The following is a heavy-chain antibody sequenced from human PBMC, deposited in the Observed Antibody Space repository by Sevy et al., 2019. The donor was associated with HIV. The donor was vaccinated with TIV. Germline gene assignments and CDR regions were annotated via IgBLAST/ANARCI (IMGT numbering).Heavy chain of an antibody. D-gene: IGHD3-9*01. Sequence: SETLSLTCTVSGGSVSSGSYYWSWIRQPPGKGLEWIGYIYYSGSTNYNPSLKSRVTISVDTSKNQFYLKLGSVTAAETAVYYCARKGTYYDILTGYSPRMGFDPWGQGTLVTVSS. CDR1: GGSVSSGSYY. CDR2: IYYSGST. CDR3: ARKGTYYDILTGYSPRMGFDP. V-gene: IGHV4-61*01. J-gene: IGHJ5*02.